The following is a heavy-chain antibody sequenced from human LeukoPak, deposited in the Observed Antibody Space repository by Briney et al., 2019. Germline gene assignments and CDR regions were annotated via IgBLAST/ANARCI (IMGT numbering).Heavy chain of an antibody. CDR3: ARDVRIGYSYGLGRPNPNWFDP. D-gene: IGHD5-18*01. Sequence: GGSLRLSCAASGFTFSDYYMSWIRQAPGKGLEWVSYISSSGSTIYYADSVKGRFTISRDNAKNSLYLQMNSLRAEDTAVYYCARDVRIGYSYGLGRPNPNWFDPWGQGTLVTVSS. CDR2: ISSSGSTI. J-gene: IGHJ5*02. CDR1: GFTFSDYY. V-gene: IGHV3-11*01.